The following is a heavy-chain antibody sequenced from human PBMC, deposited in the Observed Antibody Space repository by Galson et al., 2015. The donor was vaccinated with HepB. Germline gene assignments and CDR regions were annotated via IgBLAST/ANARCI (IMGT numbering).Heavy chain of an antibody. CDR3: ARAGTMVRGVKGNWFDP. V-gene: IGHV1-18*04. CDR1: GYTFTSYG. J-gene: IGHJ5*02. D-gene: IGHD3-10*01. Sequence: SVKVSCKASGYTFTSYGISWVRQAPGQGLEWMGWISAYNGNTNYAQKLQGRVTMTTDTSTSTAYMELRSLRSDDTAVYYCARAGTMVRGVKGNWFDPWGQGTLVTVSS. CDR2: ISAYNGNT.